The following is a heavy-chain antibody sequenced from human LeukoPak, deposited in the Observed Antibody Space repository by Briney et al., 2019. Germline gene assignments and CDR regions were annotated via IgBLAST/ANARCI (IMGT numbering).Heavy chain of an antibody. D-gene: IGHD6-13*01. CDR2: IYSGGST. Sequence: TGGSLRLSCAASGFTVSSNYMSWVRQAPGKGLEWVSVIYSGGSTYYADPVKGRFTISRDNSKNTLYLQMNSLRAEDTAVYYCARDIAAAGLFFDSWGQGTLVTVSS. CDR3: ARDIAAAGLFFDS. J-gene: IGHJ4*02. V-gene: IGHV3-53*01. CDR1: GFTVSSNY.